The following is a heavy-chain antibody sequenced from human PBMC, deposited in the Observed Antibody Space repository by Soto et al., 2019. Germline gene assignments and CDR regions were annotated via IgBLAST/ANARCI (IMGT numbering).Heavy chain of an antibody. V-gene: IGHV4-30-4*02. Sequence: PSDTLSLTCAVSCGSISSGDYYWSLISHGPGKGLEWIGYIYYSGSTYYNPSLKSRVTISVDTSKNQFSLKLSSVTAADTAVYYCARERGSSWSGRTEYWGQGTLVTVSS. J-gene: IGHJ4*02. CDR2: IYYSGST. D-gene: IGHD6-13*01. CDR3: ARERGSSWSGRTEY. CDR1: CGSISSGDYY.